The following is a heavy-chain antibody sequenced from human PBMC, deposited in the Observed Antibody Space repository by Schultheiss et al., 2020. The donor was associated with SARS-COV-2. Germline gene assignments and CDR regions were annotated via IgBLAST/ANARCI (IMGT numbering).Heavy chain of an antibody. CDR2: IYYSGST. J-gene: IGHJ6*03. V-gene: IGHV4-59*08. D-gene: IGHD1-26*01. Sequence: SQTLSLTCTVSGGSISSYYWSWIRQPPGKGLEWIGYIYYSGSTNYNPSLKSRVTISVDTSKNQFSLKLSSVTAADTAVYYCARQGDYYYYYMDVWGKGTTVTVSS. CDR1: GGSISSYY. CDR3: ARQGDYYYYYMDV.